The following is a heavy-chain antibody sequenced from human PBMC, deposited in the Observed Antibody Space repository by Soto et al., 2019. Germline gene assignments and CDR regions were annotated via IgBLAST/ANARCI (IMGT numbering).Heavy chain of an antibody. D-gene: IGHD3-22*01. V-gene: IGHV1-69*06. CDR3: ARGYRMIVVEHWYFDL. J-gene: IGHJ2*01. Sequence: QVQLVQSGAEVKKPGSSVKVSCKASGGTFSSYAISWVRQAPGQGLEWMGGIIPIFGTANYAQKFQGRVTITADKSTSTAYMELSSLRSEDTAVYYCARGYRMIVVEHWYFDLWGRGTLVTVSS. CDR2: IIPIFGTA. CDR1: GGTFSSYA.